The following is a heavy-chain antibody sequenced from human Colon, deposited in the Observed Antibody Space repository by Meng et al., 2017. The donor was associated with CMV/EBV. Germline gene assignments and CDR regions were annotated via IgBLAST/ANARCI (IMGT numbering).Heavy chain of an antibody. V-gene: IGHV3-23*01. Sequence: GESLKISCAVSGFIFSSYAMTWVRQAPGKGLEWVSSISGSGGSAYYADSVKGRFFISRDNSRSTLYLQMNSLRVEDTAVYYCASHTGTGSRPFDYWGQGTLVTVSS. D-gene: IGHD4-17*01. J-gene: IGHJ4*02. CDR1: GFIFSSYA. CDR2: ISGSGGSA. CDR3: ASHTGTGSRPFDY.